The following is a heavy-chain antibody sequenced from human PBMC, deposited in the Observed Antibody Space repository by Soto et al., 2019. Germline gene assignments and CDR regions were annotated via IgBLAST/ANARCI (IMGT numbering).Heavy chain of an antibody. V-gene: IGHV1-46*01. CDR1: GYTFTSYY. CDR3: AKDRSTYYLVPPFDP. D-gene: IGHD3-10*01. Sequence: ASVKVSCKASGYTFTSYYMHWVRQAPGQGLEWMGIINPSGGSTSYAQKFQGRVTMTRDTSTSTVYMELSSLRSEDTAVYYCAKDRSTYYLVPPFDPWGQGTLVTVSS. J-gene: IGHJ5*02. CDR2: INPSGGST.